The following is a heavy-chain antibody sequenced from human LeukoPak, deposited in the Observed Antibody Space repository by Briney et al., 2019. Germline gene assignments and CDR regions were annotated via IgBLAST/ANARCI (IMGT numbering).Heavy chain of an antibody. CDR3: AKEAESGGGVDY. D-gene: IGHD2-15*01. CDR2: IRGEGGTT. V-gene: IGHV3-43*02. J-gene: IGHJ4*02. CDR1: GFSFDDYA. Sequence: PRGSLRLSCAASGFSFDDYAMHWGRQAPGKGLEGGSLIRGEGGTTYYADSVKCRFTISRDNSKNSLYLQMNSLRTEDTALYYCAKEAESGGGVDYWGQGTLVTVSS.